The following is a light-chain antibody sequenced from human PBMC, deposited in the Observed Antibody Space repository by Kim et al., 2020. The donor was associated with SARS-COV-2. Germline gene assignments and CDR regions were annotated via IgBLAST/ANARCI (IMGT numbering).Light chain of an antibody. CDR1: TGAVTSGHY. V-gene: IGLV7-46*01. Sequence: VTLTCGSSTGAVTSGHYPYWFRQKPDQAHRTLIYVTSDRHSWTPAPFSGSLLGGKAALTLSVAQPEDEAEYYCLLSYSGARLVVFGGGTQLTVL. CDR3: LLSYSGARLVV. J-gene: IGLJ2*01. CDR2: VTS.